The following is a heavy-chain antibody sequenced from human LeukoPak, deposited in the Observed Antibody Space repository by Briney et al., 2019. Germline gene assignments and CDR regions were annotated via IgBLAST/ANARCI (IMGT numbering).Heavy chain of an antibody. V-gene: IGHV3-48*01. J-gene: IGHJ4*02. CDR1: GFSFSTYG. Sequence: PGGSLRLSCAASGFSFSTYGMIWVRQAPGKGLEWISCISSSSKIIHYADSVKGRFTISRDNAKNSLYLQLSSLRAEDTAVYYCARDPGLKRAAACGDHWGQGTLVIVSS. CDR2: ISSSSKII. CDR3: ARDPGLKRAAACGDH. D-gene: IGHD6-13*01.